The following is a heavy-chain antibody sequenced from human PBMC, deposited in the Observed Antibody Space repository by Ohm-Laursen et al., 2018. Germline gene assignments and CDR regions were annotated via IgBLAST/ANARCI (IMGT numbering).Heavy chain of an antibody. V-gene: IGHV3-30*18. CDR2: VSYDERYK. CDR3: AKDIGVAFAYDS. Sequence: SLRLSCAASGFTFNNFGMHWVRQAPGKGLEWVAVVSYDERYKNYVDSVKGRFTVSRDNSKDTLYLQMNSLRNEDTAIYYCAKDIGVAFAYDSWGQGTLVTVSS. J-gene: IGHJ4*02. D-gene: IGHD6-19*01. CDR1: GFTFNNFG.